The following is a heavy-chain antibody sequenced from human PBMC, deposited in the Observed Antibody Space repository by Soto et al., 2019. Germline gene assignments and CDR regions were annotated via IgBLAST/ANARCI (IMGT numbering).Heavy chain of an antibody. J-gene: IGHJ4*02. CDR3: AKSSRNYYSPGYFDS. D-gene: IGHD3-10*01. CDR1: GFSFSPYA. CDR2: ISHDGSNE. V-gene: IGHV3-30*18. Sequence: QVQLVESGGGVVQPGTSLRLSCAASGFSFSPYAMHWVRQAPGKGLEWVGFISHDGSNEYYEDSVKGRFTISRDQSDNTMYPQHNSLSSEDTAVYVCAKSSRNYYSPGYFDSWGRGTLVTVSS.